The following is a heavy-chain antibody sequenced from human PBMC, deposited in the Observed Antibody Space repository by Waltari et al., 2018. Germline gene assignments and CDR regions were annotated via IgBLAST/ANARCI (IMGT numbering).Heavy chain of an antibody. Sequence: EVQVVESGGGLVQPGGSLRVSCVASGFPFSNYEMNWVRQAQGKGLEWVSYISNSGSTTYYADSVKGRFTISRDNAKNSLYLHMDSLRAEDTAVYYCARPSTEYYYYYYYMDVWGKGTTVTVS. J-gene: IGHJ6*03. CDR3: ARPSTEYYYYYYYMDV. CDR2: ISNSGSTT. V-gene: IGHV3-48*03. CDR1: GFPFSNYE.